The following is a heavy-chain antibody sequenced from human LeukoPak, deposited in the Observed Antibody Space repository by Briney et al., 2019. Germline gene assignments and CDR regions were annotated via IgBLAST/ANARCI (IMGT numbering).Heavy chain of an antibody. CDR3: ARGATMVRGVIIRNWFDP. D-gene: IGHD3-10*01. J-gene: IGHJ5*02. Sequence: ASVKVSCKASGYTFTSYDINWVRQATGQGLEWMGWMNPNSGNTGYAQKFQGRVTMTRNTSISTAYMELSSLRSEDTAVYYCARGATMVRGVIIRNWFDPWGQGTLVTVPS. CDR1: GYTFTSYD. V-gene: IGHV1-8*01. CDR2: MNPNSGNT.